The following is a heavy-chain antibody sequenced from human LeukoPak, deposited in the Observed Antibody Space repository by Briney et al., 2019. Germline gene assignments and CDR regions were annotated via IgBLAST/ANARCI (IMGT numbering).Heavy chain of an antibody. J-gene: IGHJ3*02. CDR2: IYASGST. Sequence: SETLSLTCTVSGGSISRGSYIWNWIRQPAGKTLEWIGRIYASGSTNYNPSLKSRVTISIDTSKNQFSLKRSSVTAADTAVYYCARQPDYGDYVDAFDIWGQGTMVTVSS. CDR3: ARQPDYGDYVDAFDI. D-gene: IGHD4-17*01. V-gene: IGHV4-61*02. CDR1: GGSISRGSYI.